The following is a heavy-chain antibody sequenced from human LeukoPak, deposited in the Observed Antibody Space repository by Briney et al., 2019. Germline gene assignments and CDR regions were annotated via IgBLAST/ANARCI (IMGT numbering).Heavy chain of an antibody. Sequence: ASVKVSCKASGYTFTSYPISWVRQAPGQGLEWMGWITTYNGYTKYAQKHQDRVTMTTDTPTTTAYMDLRGLRSDDTAVYYCARGYDYGDYVGDFDYWGQGTLVTVSS. CDR2: ITTYNGYT. CDR3: ARGYDYGDYVGDFDY. CDR1: GYTFTSYP. D-gene: IGHD4-17*01. J-gene: IGHJ4*02. V-gene: IGHV1-18*01.